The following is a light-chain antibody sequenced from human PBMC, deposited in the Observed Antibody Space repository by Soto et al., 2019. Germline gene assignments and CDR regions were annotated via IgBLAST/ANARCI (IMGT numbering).Light chain of an antibody. CDR2: GAS. CDR3: QQYDNSPAWT. CDR1: QSVSSSY. Sequence: EFVLTQSPGTLSLSPGERATLSCRTSQSVSSSYLASHQQKPGQAPRLLIYGASSRANGIPDRISGSGSGTDITLTISKLEPEDFAVYYCQQYDNSPAWTFGQGTNVDIK. J-gene: IGKJ1*01. V-gene: IGKV3-20*01.